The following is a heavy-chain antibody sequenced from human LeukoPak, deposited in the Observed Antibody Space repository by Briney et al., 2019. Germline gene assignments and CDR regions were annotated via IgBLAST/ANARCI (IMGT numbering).Heavy chain of an antibody. D-gene: IGHD1-26*01. CDR3: TTYVRWEVPPFDY. V-gene: IGHV3-15*01. J-gene: IGHJ4*02. CDR2: IKSNTDGGTT. Sequence: PGGSLRLSCAASGFNFNNAWMSWVRQAPGKGLEWVGRIKSNTDGGTTDYAAPVKGRFTISRDDSKNTLYLQMSSLKTEDTAVYYCTTYVRWEVPPFDYWGQGTLVTVSS. CDR1: GFNFNNAW.